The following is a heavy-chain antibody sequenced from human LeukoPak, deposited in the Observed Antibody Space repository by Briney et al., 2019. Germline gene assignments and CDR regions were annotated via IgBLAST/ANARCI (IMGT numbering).Heavy chain of an antibody. V-gene: IGHV4-61*02. CDR3: ARATWELLGERFDY. CDR2: IYTSGST. J-gene: IGHJ4*02. CDR1: GGSISSGSYY. D-gene: IGHD1-26*01. Sequence: SETLSLTCTVSGGSISSGSYYWSWIRQPAGKGLEWIGRIYTSGSTNYNPSLKSRVTISVGTSKNQFSLKLSSVTAADTAVYYCARATWELLGERFDYWGQGTLVTVSS.